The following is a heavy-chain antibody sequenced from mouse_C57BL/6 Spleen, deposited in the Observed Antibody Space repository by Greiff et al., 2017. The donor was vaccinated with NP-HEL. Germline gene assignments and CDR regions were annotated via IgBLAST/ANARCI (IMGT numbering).Heavy chain of an antibody. CDR1: GYTFTSYW. Sequence: QVQLQQPGAELVKPGASVKMSCKASGYTFTSYWITWVKQRPGQGLEWIGDIYPGSGSTNYNEKFKSKATLTVDTSSNTAYMQLSSLTTEDSAIYYCARSQLSLYAMDYWGQGTSVTVSS. D-gene: IGHD4-1*02. V-gene: IGHV1-55*01. CDR2: IYPGSGST. CDR3: ARSQLSLYAMDY. J-gene: IGHJ4*01.